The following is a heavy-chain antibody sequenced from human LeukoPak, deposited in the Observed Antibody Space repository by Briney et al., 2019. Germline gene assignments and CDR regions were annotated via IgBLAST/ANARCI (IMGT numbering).Heavy chain of an antibody. Sequence: PSETLSLTCTVSGGSISSYYWSWIRQPPGKGLEWIGYIYYSWSTNYNPSLKSRVTISVDTSKNQFSLKLSSVTAADTAVYYCARRWFGELYAFDIWGQGTMVTVSS. J-gene: IGHJ3*02. CDR2: IYYSWST. CDR1: GGSISSYY. CDR3: ARRWFGELYAFDI. D-gene: IGHD3-10*01. V-gene: IGHV4-59*08.